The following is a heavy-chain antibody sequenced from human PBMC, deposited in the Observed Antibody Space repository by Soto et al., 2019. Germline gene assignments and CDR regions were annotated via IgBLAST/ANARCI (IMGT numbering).Heavy chain of an antibody. V-gene: IGHV1-69*04. CDR2: IIPILGIA. CDR1: GGTFSSYT. Sequence: SVKVSCKASGGTFSSYTISWVRQAPGQGLEWMGRIIPILGIANYAQKFQGRVTITANKSTSTAYMELSSLRSEDTAVYYCARDQYYDSSGYLWYWGQGTLVTVSS. CDR3: ARDQYYDSSGYLWY. J-gene: IGHJ4*02. D-gene: IGHD3-22*01.